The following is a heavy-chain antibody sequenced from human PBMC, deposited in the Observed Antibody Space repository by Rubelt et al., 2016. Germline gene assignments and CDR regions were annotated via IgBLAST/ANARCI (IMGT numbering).Heavy chain of an antibody. CDR3: AHNVDTAMADY. V-gene: IGHV2-5*02. CDR2: IYWDDDK. D-gene: IGHD5-18*01. CDR1: GFSLSTNGVG. Sequence: QITLKESGPTLVKPTQTLTLTCTFSGFSLSTNGVGVAWIRQPPGKALEWLALIYWDDDKRYSPSLKSRLTITKDTPKNQVVLTMTNMDPVDTATYYCAHNVDTAMADYWGQGTLVTVSS. J-gene: IGHJ4*02.